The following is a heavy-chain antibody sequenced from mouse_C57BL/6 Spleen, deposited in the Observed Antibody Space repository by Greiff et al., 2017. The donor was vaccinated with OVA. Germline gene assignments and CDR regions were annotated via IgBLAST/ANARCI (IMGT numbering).Heavy chain of an antibody. CDR2: IWSGGST. CDR3: ARNYYSNPHWYFDV. Sequence: VMLVESGPGLVQPSQSLSITCTVSGFSLTSYGVHWVRQSPGKGLEWLGVIWSGGSTDYNAAFISRLSISKDNSKSQVFFKMNSLQADDTAIYYCARNYYSNPHWYFDVWGTGTTVTVSS. CDR1: GFSLTSYG. V-gene: IGHV2-2*01. D-gene: IGHD2-5*01. J-gene: IGHJ1*03.